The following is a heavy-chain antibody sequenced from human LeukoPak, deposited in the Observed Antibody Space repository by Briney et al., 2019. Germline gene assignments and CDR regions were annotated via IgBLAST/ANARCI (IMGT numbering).Heavy chain of an antibody. CDR3: ATHNLRRKNYGDYAGYYYYYGMDV. CDR2: FDPEDGET. Sequence: ASVKVSCKVSGYTLTELSMHWVRQAPGKGLEWMGGFDPEDGETIYAQKFQGRVTMTEDTSTDTAYMELSSLRSEDTAVYYCATHNLRRKNYGDYAGYYYYYGMDVWGRGTTVTVSS. J-gene: IGHJ6*02. D-gene: IGHD4-17*01. CDR1: GYTLTELS. V-gene: IGHV1-24*01.